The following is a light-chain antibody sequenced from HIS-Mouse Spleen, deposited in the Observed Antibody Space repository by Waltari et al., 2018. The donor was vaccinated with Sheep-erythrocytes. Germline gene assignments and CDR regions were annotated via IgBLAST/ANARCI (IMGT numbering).Light chain of an antibody. CDR3: QAWDSSTYV. V-gene: IGLV3-1*01. Sequence: SYELTQPPSVSVSPGLTASITCSGDKLGDKYACWYQQKPGLSPVLVIYQDSKRPSGTPERFSGSNSGNTATLTISGTQAMDEADYYCQAWDSSTYVFGTGTKVTVL. J-gene: IGLJ1*01. CDR2: QDS. CDR1: KLGDKY.